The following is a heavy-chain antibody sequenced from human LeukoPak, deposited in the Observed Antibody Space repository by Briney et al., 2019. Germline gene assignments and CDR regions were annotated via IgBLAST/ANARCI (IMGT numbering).Heavy chain of an antibody. CDR1: GYSFTTYC. CDR2: IHTSRGST. CDR3: AREGGDGGSFDH. D-gene: IGHD4-23*01. J-gene: IGHJ4*02. Sequence: ASVTVSCKASGYSFTTYCLYWLRQAPAPGIEWMGIIHTSRGSTKYAQEFQDRVTRTRDTSTNPVYMELSSLKFDDTVLYYCAREGGDGGSFDHWRQGTLVTVSS. V-gene: IGHV1-46*01.